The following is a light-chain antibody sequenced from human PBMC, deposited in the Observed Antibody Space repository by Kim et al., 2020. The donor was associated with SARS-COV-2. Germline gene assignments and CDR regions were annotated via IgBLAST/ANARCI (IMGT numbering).Light chain of an antibody. J-gene: IGKJ2*01. CDR1: QSISSTY. V-gene: IGKV3-20*01. Sequence: EIVLTQSPGTLSLSPGESATVSCRASQSISSTYLAWYQQKPGQAPRLLIYGVSNRATGIPDRFSGSGSGTDFSLTITRLEPEDFAVYYCQQYGSSSYTFGQGTKLEIK. CDR2: GVS. CDR3: QQYGSSSYT.